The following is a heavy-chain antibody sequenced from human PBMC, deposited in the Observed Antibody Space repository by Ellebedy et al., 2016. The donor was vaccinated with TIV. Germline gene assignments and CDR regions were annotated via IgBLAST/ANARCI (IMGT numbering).Heavy chain of an antibody. Sequence: ASVKVSCXVSGYTLTELSMHWVRQAPGKGLEWMGGFDPEDGETIYAQKFQGRVTMTEDTSTDTAYMELSSLRSEDTAVYYCATDQGSWNYVGGWFNPWGQGTLVTVSS. CDR3: ATDQGSWNYVGGWFNP. J-gene: IGHJ5*02. CDR1: GYTLTELS. V-gene: IGHV1-24*01. CDR2: FDPEDGET. D-gene: IGHD1-7*01.